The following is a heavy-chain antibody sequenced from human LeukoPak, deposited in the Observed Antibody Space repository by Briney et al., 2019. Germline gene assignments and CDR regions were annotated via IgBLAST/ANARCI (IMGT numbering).Heavy chain of an antibody. D-gene: IGHD3-22*01. CDR1: GFTFSSYG. Sequence: GGSLRLSCAASGFTFSSYGMHWVRQAPGKGLEWVAVIWYDGSNKYYADSVKGRFTISRDNSKNTLYLQMNSLRAEDTAVYYCARDNDSSGYSTGPVDYWGQGTLVTVSS. V-gene: IGHV3-33*01. CDR3: ARDNDSSGYSTGPVDY. J-gene: IGHJ4*02. CDR2: IWYDGSNK.